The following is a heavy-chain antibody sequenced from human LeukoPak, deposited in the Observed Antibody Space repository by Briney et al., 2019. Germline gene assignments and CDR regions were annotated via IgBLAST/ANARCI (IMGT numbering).Heavy chain of an antibody. V-gene: IGHV3-48*02. D-gene: IGHD1-26*01. J-gene: IGHJ4*02. CDR1: GFTFATYN. Sequence: GGSLRLSCAASGFTFATYNMNWVRQAPGKGLEWVSFISSDSKIIYYADSVKGRFTVSRDNAKNSLYLQMNSLTDEDTAVYYCARNPAGIGDYWGQGTLVTVSS. CDR2: ISSDSKII. CDR3: ARNPAGIGDY.